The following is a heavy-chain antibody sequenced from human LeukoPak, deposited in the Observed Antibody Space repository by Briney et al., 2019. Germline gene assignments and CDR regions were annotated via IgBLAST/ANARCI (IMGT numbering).Heavy chain of an antibody. Sequence: PGGSLRLSCATSGFTFSSFSMNWVRQAPGKGLEWVSTLSTSGAATYYADSVKGRFTISRDNSKNTLYLQMNSLRAEDTAVYYCARDRGGSCYDYWGQGTLVTVSS. J-gene: IGHJ4*02. CDR3: ARDRGGSCYDY. V-gene: IGHV3-23*01. D-gene: IGHD2-15*01. CDR1: GFTFSSFS. CDR2: LSTSGAAT.